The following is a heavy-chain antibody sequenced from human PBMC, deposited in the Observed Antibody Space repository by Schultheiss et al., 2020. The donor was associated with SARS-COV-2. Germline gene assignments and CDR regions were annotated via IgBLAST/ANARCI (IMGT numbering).Heavy chain of an antibody. CDR2: IYTSGST. J-gene: IGHJ4*02. Sequence: SETLSLTCAVYGGSFSGYYWSWIRQPAGKGLEWIGRIYTSGSTNYNPSLKSRVTISVDTSKNQFSLKLSSVTAADTAVYYCARDRLGVIDYWGQGTLVTVSS. CDR1: GGSFSGYY. CDR3: ARDRLGVIDY. V-gene: IGHV4-4*07.